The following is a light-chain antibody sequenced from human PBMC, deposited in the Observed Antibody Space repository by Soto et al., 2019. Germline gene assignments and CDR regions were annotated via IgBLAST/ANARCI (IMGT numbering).Light chain of an antibody. CDR1: QDISTS. Sequence: DIQLTQSPSFLSASVGDRVTVSCRASQDISTSLAWFQQKAGKVPQLLVYPASTMQDGVPSRFSGSGSGTYFTLTITNLEAEYFATYYCQPLSTYPFSFGQGTKLDIK. CDR2: PAS. V-gene: IGKV1-9*01. CDR3: QPLSTYPFS. J-gene: IGKJ2*03.